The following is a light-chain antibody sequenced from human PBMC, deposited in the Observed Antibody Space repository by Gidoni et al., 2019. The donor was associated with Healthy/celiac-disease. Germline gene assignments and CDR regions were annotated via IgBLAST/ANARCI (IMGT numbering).Light chain of an antibody. CDR3: QQYYSTPPT. Sequence: DIVMTQSPDSLAVSLGERATINCQSSQSVLYSSNNKNYLAWYQQKPGRPPKPLIYWASTRESGVPDRFSGSGCGTDFTLTISSLQAEDVAVYYCQQYYSTPPTFGQGTKLEIK. J-gene: IGKJ2*01. CDR2: WAS. V-gene: IGKV4-1*01. CDR1: QSVLYSSNNKNY.